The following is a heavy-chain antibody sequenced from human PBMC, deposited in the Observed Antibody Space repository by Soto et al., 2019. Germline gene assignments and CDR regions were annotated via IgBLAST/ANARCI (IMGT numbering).Heavy chain of an antibody. CDR2: IHYSGST. CDR3: ARGRHSSSWEAYYYYYGMDV. D-gene: IGHD6-13*01. V-gene: IGHV4-31*03. CDR1: GGSISSGGYY. Sequence: QVQLQESGPGLVKPSQTLSLTCTVSGGSISSGGYYWSWIRQHPGKGLEWIGYIHYSGSTYYNPPPRSRGIISVETSKNHFSLKLRPVAAADTPVFYCARGRHSSSWEAYYYYYGMDVWGQGTTVTVSS. J-gene: IGHJ6*02.